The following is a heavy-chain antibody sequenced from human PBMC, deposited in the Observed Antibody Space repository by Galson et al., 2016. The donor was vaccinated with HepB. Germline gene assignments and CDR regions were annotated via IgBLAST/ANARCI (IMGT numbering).Heavy chain of an antibody. CDR3: ARARLVARSMDV. CDR1: GYTFTDYY. D-gene: IGHD6-6*01. V-gene: IGHV1-46*01. J-gene: IGHJ6*02. Sequence: SVKVSCKASGYTFTDYYVNWVRQVPGQGLEWMGIINPSGGTTNYAQKFRGRVTMTRDTSTRTVFMELSSLRSEDSAVYYCARARLVARSMDVWGQGTTVIVSS. CDR2: INPSGGTT.